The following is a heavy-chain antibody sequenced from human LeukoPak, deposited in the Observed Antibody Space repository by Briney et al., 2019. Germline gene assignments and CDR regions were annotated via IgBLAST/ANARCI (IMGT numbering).Heavy chain of an antibody. CDR3: ARCTRFGGWYCNDY. CDR1: GGTFSSYA. D-gene: IGHD6-19*01. Sequence: AAVKVSCKASGGTFSSYALSWVRQAPGQGLEWMGGAFLIFGTANYAQKFQGRVTSTADESTSTAYKELSSLRTEDTAVYSCARCTRFGGWYCNDYWGQGTLVTVSS. J-gene: IGHJ4*02. CDR2: AFLIFGTA. V-gene: IGHV1-69*01.